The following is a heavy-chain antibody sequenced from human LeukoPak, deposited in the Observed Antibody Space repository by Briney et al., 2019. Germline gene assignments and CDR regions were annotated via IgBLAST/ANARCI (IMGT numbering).Heavy chain of an antibody. J-gene: IGHJ4*02. CDR1: GVSITSGTYY. CDR2: IYSTGRV. Sequence: SETLSLTCTVSGVSITSGTYYWTWIRQPAGKGLEWIGRIYSTGRVNYNPSLKSRVTMLLDTSKNHISLELTSVTAADTAIYFCARASETAMVTLWGQGTLVTVSS. V-gene: IGHV4-61*02. D-gene: IGHD5-18*01. CDR3: ARASETAMVTL.